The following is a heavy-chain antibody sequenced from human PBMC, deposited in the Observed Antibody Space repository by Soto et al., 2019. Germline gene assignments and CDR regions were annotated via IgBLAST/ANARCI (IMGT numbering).Heavy chain of an antibody. CDR1: GFSFSSSS. Sequence: TGGSLRLSCEASGFSFSSSSMNWLRQAPGKGLEWISYISYTTSRKYYAASVKGRFTISRDNAKNSLYLQMDSLRVEDTAVYYCARDVGNYDSSGYFDYWGQGTQVTVSS. CDR2: ISYTTSRK. J-gene: IGHJ4*02. V-gene: IGHV3-48*01. D-gene: IGHD3-22*01. CDR3: ARDVGNYDSSGYFDY.